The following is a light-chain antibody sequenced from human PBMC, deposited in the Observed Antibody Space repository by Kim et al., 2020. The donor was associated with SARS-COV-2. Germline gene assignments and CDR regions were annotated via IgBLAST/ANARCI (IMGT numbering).Light chain of an antibody. J-gene: IGKJ5*01. Sequence: DIQMTQSPSSLSASVGDRVTITCRASQSISSYLNWYQQKPGKAPKLLIYAASSLQCGVPSRFSGSGSATDFTLTISSLQPEDFATYYCQQSYSTRITFGQGTRLEIK. CDR2: AAS. V-gene: IGKV1-39*01. CDR3: QQSYSTRIT. CDR1: QSISSY.